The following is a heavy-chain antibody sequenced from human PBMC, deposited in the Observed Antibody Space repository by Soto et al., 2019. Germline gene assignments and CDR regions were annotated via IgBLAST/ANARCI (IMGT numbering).Heavy chain of an antibody. Sequence: GGSLRLSCAASGFSFNSYAMHWVRQAPGKGLEWVALILYDGSENYYADSVKGRFTISRDNSKNTLYLQMDSLRTEDTAMYYCAKDPRKIKVLGVDIIGDYYFDYWGQGALVTVSS. J-gene: IGHJ4*02. CDR3: AKDPRKIKVLGVDIIGDYYFDY. CDR1: GFSFNSYA. D-gene: IGHD3-3*01. CDR2: ILYDGSEN. V-gene: IGHV3-30*18.